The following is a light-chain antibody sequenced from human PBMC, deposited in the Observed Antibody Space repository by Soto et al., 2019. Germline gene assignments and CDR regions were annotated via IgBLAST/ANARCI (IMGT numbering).Light chain of an antibody. CDR2: AAS. CDR3: QKYNSAPLT. J-gene: IGKJ4*01. Sequence: DVQMTQSPSSLSASVGDRVTITCRASQGIAPYLAWFQQKPGKVPKLLIHAASTLQSGVPSRFSGSGSGTDFTLTISSMQPEDVATYYCQKYNSAPLTFGGGTKVDIK. CDR1: QGIAPY. V-gene: IGKV1-27*01.